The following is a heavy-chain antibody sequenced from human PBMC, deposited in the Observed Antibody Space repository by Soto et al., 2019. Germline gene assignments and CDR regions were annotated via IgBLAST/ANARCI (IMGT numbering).Heavy chain of an antibody. Sequence: LSLPCTVSGGSLSSGDYYWSWIRQPPGKGLEWIGYIYYSGSTYYNPSLKSRVTISVDTSKNQFSLKLSSVTAADTAVYYCARATERITIFGVVIGTSGFDPWGQGTLVTVSS. V-gene: IGHV4-30-4*01. CDR3: ARATERITIFGVVIGTSGFDP. CDR2: IYYSGST. J-gene: IGHJ5*02. CDR1: GGSLSSGDYY. D-gene: IGHD3-3*01.